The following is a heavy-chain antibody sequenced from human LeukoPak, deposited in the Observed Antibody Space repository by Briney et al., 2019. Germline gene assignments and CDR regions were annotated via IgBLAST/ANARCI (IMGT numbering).Heavy chain of an antibody. CDR3: AELGITMIGGV. CDR2: ISYDGRNK. CDR1: GFTFSSYG. Sequence: PGGSLRLSCAASGFTFSSYGMHWVRQAPGKGLEWVAVISYDGRNKYYADSVKGRFTISRDKSKNTLYLQMNSLRAEDTAVYYCAELGITMIGGVWGKGTTVTISS. V-gene: IGHV3-30*18. D-gene: IGHD3-10*02. J-gene: IGHJ6*04.